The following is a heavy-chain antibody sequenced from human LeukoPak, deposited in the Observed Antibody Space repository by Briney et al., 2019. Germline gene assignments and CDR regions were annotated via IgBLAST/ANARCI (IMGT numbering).Heavy chain of an antibody. CDR1: GGSISSGSYY. CDR3: ARCLAGVIDY. Sequence: SQTLSLTCTVSGGSISSGSYYWSWIRQPAGKGLEWIGRIYTSGSTNYNPSLKSRVTTSVDTSKNQFSLKLSSVTAADTAVYYCARCLAGVIDYWGQGTLVTVSS. CDR2: IYTSGST. D-gene: IGHD2-15*01. V-gene: IGHV4-61*02. J-gene: IGHJ4*02.